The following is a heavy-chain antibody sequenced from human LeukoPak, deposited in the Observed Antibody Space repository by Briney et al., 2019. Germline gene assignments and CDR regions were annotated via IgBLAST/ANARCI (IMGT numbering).Heavy chain of an antibody. D-gene: IGHD2-2*01. J-gene: IGHJ5*02. CDR3: ARLQEDIVVVPAAIPYNWFDP. Sequence: PGASLQISCKGSGYIFAAYWIGWVRQMPGKGLEWMGSIYPGDSDTRYSPSFQGQVTISVDRSINTAYLQWNSLKASDTAIYYCARLQEDIVVVPAAIPYNWFDPWGRGSLVTVSS. CDR2: IYPGDSDT. V-gene: IGHV5-51*01. CDR1: GYIFAAYW.